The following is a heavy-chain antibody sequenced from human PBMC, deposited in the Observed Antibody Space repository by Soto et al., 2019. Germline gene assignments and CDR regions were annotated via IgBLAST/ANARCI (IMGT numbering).Heavy chain of an antibody. CDR1: GDTFTSYG. V-gene: IGHV1-69*01. CDR2: IIPLFGTT. J-gene: IGHJ5*02. CDR3: ARARGISWYNWFDP. Sequence: QVQLVQSGAEVKKPGSSVKVSCKASGDTFTSYGISWVRQAPGQGIEWMGGIIPLFGTTNYPHKFRGRVTITADESTSTAYMELDILRFDDTGVYYCARARGISWYNWFDPWGQGTLVTVSS. D-gene: IGHD6-13*01.